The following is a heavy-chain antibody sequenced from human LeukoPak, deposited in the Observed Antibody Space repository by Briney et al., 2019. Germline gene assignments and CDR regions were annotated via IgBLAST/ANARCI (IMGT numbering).Heavy chain of an antibody. J-gene: IGHJ4*02. Sequence: PGGSLRLSCAASGFIFSDYGMSWVRQAPGKGLEWVSSIGGRGGSTYYADSVKGRFTISRDNSKNTLYLQMNSLRAEDTAVYYCAKDLGGSYRQRPFDYWGQGTLVTVSS. CDR3: AKDLGGSYRQRPFDY. V-gene: IGHV3-23*01. CDR1: GFIFSDYG. CDR2: IGGRGGST. D-gene: IGHD1-26*01.